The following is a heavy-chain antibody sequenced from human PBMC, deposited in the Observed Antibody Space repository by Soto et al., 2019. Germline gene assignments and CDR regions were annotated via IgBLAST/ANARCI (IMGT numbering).Heavy chain of an antibody. CDR3: ARGSSGYYYIDF. D-gene: IGHD3-22*01. V-gene: IGHV1-46*01. CDR1: GYTFTSYY. J-gene: IGHJ4*02. CDR2: INPSGGNT. Sequence: ASVKVSCKASGYTFTSYYMHWVRQAPGQGLEWMGIINPSGGNTNYAQKLQGRVTMTTDTSTSTAYMELRSLRSDDTAVYYCARGSSGYYYIDFSGQATLVTVSS.